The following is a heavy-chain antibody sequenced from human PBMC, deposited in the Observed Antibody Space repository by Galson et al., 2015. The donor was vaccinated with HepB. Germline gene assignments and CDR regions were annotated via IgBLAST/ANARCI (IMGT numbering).Heavy chain of an antibody. CDR2: INSSGGST. CDR3: TRDPRAPGNDAFDI. J-gene: IGHJ3*02. D-gene: IGHD4-23*01. CDR1: GYTFSSFY. V-gene: IGHV1-46*01. Sequence: SLKVSCKASGYTFSSFYMHWVRQAPGQGLEWMGIINSSGGSTTYAQTVKGRVTMTRYTSTSTVYMELSSLRSEDTAMYYCTRDPRAPGNDAFDIWGQGTMVTVSS.